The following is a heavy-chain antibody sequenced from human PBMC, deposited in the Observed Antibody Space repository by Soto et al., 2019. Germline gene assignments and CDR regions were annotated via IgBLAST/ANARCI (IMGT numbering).Heavy chain of an antibody. CDR2: IIPVFGTA. CDR3: ARGDATKIVVTTYYGMDV. CDR1: GGTLSNYG. J-gene: IGHJ6*02. V-gene: IGHV1-69*12. Sequence: QVQLVQSGAEVKKPGSSVKVSCKASGGTLSNYGISWVRQAPGQGLEWMGGIIPVFGTANYAQKFQGRVTMTADESTTTVYMDVSSLRSDDTAVSYCARGDATKIVVTTYYGMDVWGQGTTVTVSS. D-gene: IGHD4-17*01.